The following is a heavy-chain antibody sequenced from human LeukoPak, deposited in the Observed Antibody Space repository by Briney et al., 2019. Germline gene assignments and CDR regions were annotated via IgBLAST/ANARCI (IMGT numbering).Heavy chain of an antibody. Sequence: GGSLRLSCAASGFTVGNNYMNWVRQAPGKGLEWVSLIFSHGETSYADSAKGRFTISRDNSKNTLYLQMNGLRVEDTAVYYCARDPPAVSINTYAWGQGTPVTVSS. CDR2: IFSHGET. V-gene: IGHV3-66*01. J-gene: IGHJ4*02. CDR1: GFTVGNNY. CDR3: ARDPPAVSINTYA. D-gene: IGHD2-8*01.